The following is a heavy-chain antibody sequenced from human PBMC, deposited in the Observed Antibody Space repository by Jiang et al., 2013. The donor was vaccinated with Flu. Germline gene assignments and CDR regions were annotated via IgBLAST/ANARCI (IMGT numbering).Heavy chain of an antibody. Sequence: KPTQTLTLTCTFSGFSLSTRGVGVGWIRQPPGKALEWLALIYWDDDKRYSLSLKSRLTITKDTPKNXVVLTMTNMDPADTATYYCARSTFAPNWFDPWGQGTLVTVSS. J-gene: IGHJ5*02. CDR1: GFSLSTRGVG. CDR2: IYWDDDK. CDR3: ARSTFAPNWFDP. V-gene: IGHV2-5*02. D-gene: IGHD2/OR15-2a*01.